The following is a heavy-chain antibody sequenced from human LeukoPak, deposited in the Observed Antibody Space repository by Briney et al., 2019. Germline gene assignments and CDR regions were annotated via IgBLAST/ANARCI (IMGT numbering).Heavy chain of an antibody. CDR3: AESSSWYRFDY. CDR1: GYTFTSYG. J-gene: IGHJ4*02. CDR2: INPSGGST. D-gene: IGHD6-13*01. V-gene: IGHV1-46*01. Sequence: ASVKVSCKASGYTFTSYGISWVRQAPGQGLEWMGIINPSGGSTSYAQKFQGRVTMTRDTSTSTVYMELSSLRSEDTAAYYCAESSSWYRFDYWGQGTLVTVSS.